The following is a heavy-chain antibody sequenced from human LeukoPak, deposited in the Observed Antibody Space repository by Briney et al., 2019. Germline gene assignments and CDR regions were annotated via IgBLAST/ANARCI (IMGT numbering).Heavy chain of an antibody. CDR3: ARDTIEYYYDSSGSYYFDY. D-gene: IGHD3-22*01. J-gene: IGHJ4*02. V-gene: IGHV4-61*02. CDR2: IYTSGST. Sequence: SETLSLTCTVSGGSISSGSYYWSWIRQPAGKGLEWIGRIYTSGSTNYNPSLKSRVTISVDTSKNQFSLKLSSVTAADTAVYYCARDTIEYYYDSSGSYYFDYWGQGTLVTVSS. CDR1: GGSISSGSYY.